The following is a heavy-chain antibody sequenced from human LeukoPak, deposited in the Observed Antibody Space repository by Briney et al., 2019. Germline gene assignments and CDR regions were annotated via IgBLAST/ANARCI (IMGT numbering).Heavy chain of an antibody. J-gene: IGHJ3*01. V-gene: IGHV1-2*02. CDR2: INPNSGAT. Sequence: ASVKVSCKASGYTFTGNFLHWVRQAPGQGLEWMGWINPNSGATNYAQKFQGRVTMTRDTSISTAYMELSRLRSDGTAVYYCARSPSNSGDAFEDWGQGTMVTVSS. CDR1: GYTFTGNF. D-gene: IGHD1-26*01. CDR3: ARSPSNSGDAFED.